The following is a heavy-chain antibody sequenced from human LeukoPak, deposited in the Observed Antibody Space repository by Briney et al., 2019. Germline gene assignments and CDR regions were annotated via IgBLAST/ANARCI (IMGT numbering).Heavy chain of an antibody. V-gene: IGHV4-4*09. D-gene: IGHD6-6*01. J-gene: IGHJ4*02. Sequence: PSETLSLTCTVSGGSISSHYWSWIRQPPGKGLEWIGYIYTSGSTNYNPSLKSRVTISVDTSKNQFSLKLSSVTAADTAVYYCARTYTSSSAFDYWGQGTLVTVSS. CDR1: GGSISSHY. CDR2: IYTSGST. CDR3: ARTYTSSSAFDY.